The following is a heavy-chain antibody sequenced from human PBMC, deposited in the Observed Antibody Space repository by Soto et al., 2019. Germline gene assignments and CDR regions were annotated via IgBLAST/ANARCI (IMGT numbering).Heavy chain of an antibody. Sequence: QVQLVESGGGVVQPGRSLRLSCAASGFTFSSYGMHWVRQALGKGLEWVAVISYDGSNKYYADSVKGRFTISRDNSKNTLYLQMNSLRAEDTAVYYCAKEDDSGDYWGQGTLVTVSS. V-gene: IGHV3-30*18. CDR1: GFTFSSYG. CDR3: AKEDDSGDY. J-gene: IGHJ4*02. D-gene: IGHD3-22*01. CDR2: ISYDGSNK.